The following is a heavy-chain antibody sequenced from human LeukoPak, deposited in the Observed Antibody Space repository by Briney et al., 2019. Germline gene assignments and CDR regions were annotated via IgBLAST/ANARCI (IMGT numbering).Heavy chain of an antibody. CDR1: GFTFSSYG. Sequence: GGSLRLSCAASGFTFSSYGMHWVRQAPGKGLEWVAVIWYGGSNKYYADSVKGRFTISRDNSKNTLYLQMNSLRAEDTAVYYCAKSLSIAAADDAFDIWGQGTMVTVSS. CDR2: IWYGGSNK. D-gene: IGHD6-13*01. V-gene: IGHV3-30*02. J-gene: IGHJ3*02. CDR3: AKSLSIAAADDAFDI.